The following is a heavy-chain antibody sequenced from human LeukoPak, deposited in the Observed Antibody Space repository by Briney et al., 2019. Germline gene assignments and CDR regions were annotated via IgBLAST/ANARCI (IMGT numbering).Heavy chain of an antibody. J-gene: IGHJ4*02. CDR1: GFTISSYG. V-gene: IGHV3-74*01. D-gene: IGHD5-18*01. CDR2: INEDGTSA. CDR3: ARVPTNSYGFGQ. Sequence: GGSLRLSCAASGFTISSYGMSWVRQAPGKGLAWVAHINEDGTSASHADSVKGRFTISRDNAKNTLYLQMNSLTVEDTAVYYCARVPTNSYGFGQWGQGSLVTVSS.